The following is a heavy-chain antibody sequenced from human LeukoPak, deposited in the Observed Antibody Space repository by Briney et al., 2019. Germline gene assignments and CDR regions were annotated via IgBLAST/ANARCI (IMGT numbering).Heavy chain of an antibody. CDR2: INPSGGST. CDR1: GYTFTSYY. Sequence: ASVKVSCKASGYTFTSYYMHWVRQAPGQGLEWLGIINPSGGSTSYAQKFQGRVTMTRDTSTSTVYMELSSLRSEDTAVYYCARDLNRENWFDPWGQGTLVTVSS. J-gene: IGHJ5*02. V-gene: IGHV1-46*01. CDR3: ARDLNRENWFDP. D-gene: IGHD2/OR15-2a*01.